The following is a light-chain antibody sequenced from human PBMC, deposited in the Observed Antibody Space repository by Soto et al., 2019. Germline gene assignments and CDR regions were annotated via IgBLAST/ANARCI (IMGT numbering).Light chain of an antibody. CDR3: QQCRDWPLT. CDR1: KSVSNN. V-gene: IGKV3-11*01. CDR2: DAS. Sequence: DIVLTQSPATLSLSPGERGTLSFGASKSVSNNLAWYQQKPGQAPRVLIYDASDRATGIPARFSGSGSGTDFTLAISSLEPEDFAVYYCQQCRDWPLTFGGGTKVDI. J-gene: IGKJ4*01.